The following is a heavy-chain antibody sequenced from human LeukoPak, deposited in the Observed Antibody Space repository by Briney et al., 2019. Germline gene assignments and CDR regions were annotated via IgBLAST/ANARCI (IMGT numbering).Heavy chain of an antibody. CDR3: ARTVGGYFDWFQGYFDY. V-gene: IGHV5-51*01. CDR2: IYPGDSDT. D-gene: IGHD3-9*01. Sequence: GESLKISCKGSGYSFTSYWIGWVRQMPGKGLEWMGIIYPGDSDTRYSPSFQGQVTTSADKSISTAYLQWSSLKASDTAMYYCARTVGGYFDWFQGYFDYWGQGTLVTVSS. CDR1: GYSFTSYW. J-gene: IGHJ4*02.